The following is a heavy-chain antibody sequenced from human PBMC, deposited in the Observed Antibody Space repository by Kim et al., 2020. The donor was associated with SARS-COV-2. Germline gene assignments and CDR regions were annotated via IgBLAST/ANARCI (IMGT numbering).Heavy chain of an antibody. CDR2: ISYDGFNE. CDR1: GFSFSDYG. Sequence: GGSLRLSCAGSGFSFSDYGMLWVRQAPGKGLEWVATISYDGFNEYYADSVKGRFTIFRDRSKNTLYLQMNSLRTEDTAVYFCAKTEYSGNFYGPFDYWGQGTLVTVSS. V-gene: IGHV3-30*18. CDR3: AKTEYSGNFYGPFDY. J-gene: IGHJ4*02. D-gene: IGHD1-26*01.